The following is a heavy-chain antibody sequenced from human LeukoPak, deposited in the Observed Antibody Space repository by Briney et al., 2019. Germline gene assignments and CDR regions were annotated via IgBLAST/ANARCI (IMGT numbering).Heavy chain of an antibody. J-gene: IGHJ4*02. D-gene: IGHD5-12*01. Sequence: PVKVSCKASGGTFNSHAISWVRQAPGQGLEWGGGIIPIFGTTNYAQKFQGRVTITTDESTSTGYMELRSLRSDNTAVYYCARGDSGYDYGFDNWGQGTLVTVSS. CDR2: IIPIFGTT. V-gene: IGHV1-69*05. CDR1: GGTFNSHA. CDR3: ARGDSGYDYGFDN.